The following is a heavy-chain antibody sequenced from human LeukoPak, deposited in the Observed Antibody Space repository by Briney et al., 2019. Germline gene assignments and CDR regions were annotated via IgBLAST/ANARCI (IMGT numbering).Heavy chain of an antibody. CDR1: GGSISSYY. D-gene: IGHD6-19*01. V-gene: IGHV4-4*07. J-gene: IGHJ3*02. CDR3: ARDLIAVADDAFDI. Sequence: SETLSLTCTVSGGSISSYYWSWIRQPAGKGLEWIGRIYTSGSTNYNPSLKSRVTMSVDTSKNQFSLKLSSVTAADTAVYYCARDLIAVADDAFDIWGQGTMVTVSS. CDR2: IYTSGST.